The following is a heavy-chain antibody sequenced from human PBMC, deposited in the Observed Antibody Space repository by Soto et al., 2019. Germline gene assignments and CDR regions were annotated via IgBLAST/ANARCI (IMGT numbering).Heavy chain of an antibody. Sequence: EVQLLESGGGLVQPGASLRLSCAASGFTFSSYAMSWVCQARGKGLEWVSVISGSDDSTYYADSVKGRFTISRDNSKNTLYLQMNSLRAEDTAVYYCAKRSSASTFDYWGQGTLVTVSS. CDR1: GFTFSSYA. V-gene: IGHV3-23*01. CDR2: ISGSDDST. J-gene: IGHJ4*02. D-gene: IGHD6-6*01. CDR3: AKRSSASTFDY.